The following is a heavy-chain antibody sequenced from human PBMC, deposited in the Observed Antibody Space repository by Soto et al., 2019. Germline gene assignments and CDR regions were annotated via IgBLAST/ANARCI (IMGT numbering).Heavy chain of an antibody. CDR1: GFTFSSYG. V-gene: IGHV3-30*18. CDR2: ISYDGSNK. CDR3: AKDQSPPYCSSTSCQPRGYYGIDV. Sequence: GGSLRLSCAASGFTFSSYGMHCVRQAPGKGLEWVAVISYDGSNKYYADSVKGRFTISRDNSKNTLYLQMNSLRAEDKAVYYCAKDQSPPYCSSTSCQPRGYYGIDVWGPGTTVTVYS. D-gene: IGHD2-2*01. J-gene: IGHJ6*02.